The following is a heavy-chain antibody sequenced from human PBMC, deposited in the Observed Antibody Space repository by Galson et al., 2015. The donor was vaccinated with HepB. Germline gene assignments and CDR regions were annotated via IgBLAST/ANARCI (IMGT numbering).Heavy chain of an antibody. CDR1: GHTFTSYD. CDR3: AREAYDSLAVYAFDI. J-gene: IGHJ3*02. Sequence: SVKVSCKASGHTFTSYDINWVRQATGQGLEWMGWMNPNSGNTGYAQKFQGRVTMTRNTSISTAYMELSSLRSEDTAVYYCAREAYDSLAVYAFDIWGQGTMVTVSS. CDR2: MNPNSGNT. D-gene: IGHD3-22*01. V-gene: IGHV1-8*01.